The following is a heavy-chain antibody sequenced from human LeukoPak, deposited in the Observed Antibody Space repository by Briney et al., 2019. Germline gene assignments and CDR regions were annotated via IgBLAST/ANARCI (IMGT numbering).Heavy chain of an antibody. CDR2: ISYHGNDK. J-gene: IGHJ4*02. V-gene: IGHV3-30*03. Sequence: GGSLRLSCAASGFTFSNYSMNWVRQAPGKGLEWVAVISYHGNDKYYADSVKGRFTLSRDTSKNTLYLEMNSLRAEDTAVYYCARRLIAVAGTFFDYGGKGTLVTVSS. CDR3: ARRLIAVAGTFFDY. D-gene: IGHD6-19*01. CDR1: GFTFSNYS.